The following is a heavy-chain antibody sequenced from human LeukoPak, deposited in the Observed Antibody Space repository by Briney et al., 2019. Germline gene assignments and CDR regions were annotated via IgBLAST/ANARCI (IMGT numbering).Heavy chain of an antibody. Sequence: GGSLRLSCAASGFTFSSYGMHWVRQAPGKGLEWVAVISYDGSNKYYADSVKGRFTISGDNSKNTLYLQMNSLRAEDTAVYYCAKSYSGWYGPFDYWGQGTLVTVSS. CDR2: ISYDGSNK. V-gene: IGHV3-30*18. D-gene: IGHD6-19*01. CDR1: GFTFSSYG. CDR3: AKSYSGWYGPFDY. J-gene: IGHJ4*02.